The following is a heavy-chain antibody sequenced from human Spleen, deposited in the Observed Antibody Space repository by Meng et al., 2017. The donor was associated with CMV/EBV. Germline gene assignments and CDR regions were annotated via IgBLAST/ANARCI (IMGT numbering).Heavy chain of an antibody. J-gene: IGHJ4*02. CDR1: GFTFDDYV. Sequence: SLKISCAASGFTFDDYVMHWVRQAPGKGLEWVSGISWNSGSIGYADSVKGRFTISRDNAKNSVYLQMNGLRDGDTGLYYCARARSPTHFDYWGQGALVTVSS. CDR2: ISWNSGSI. CDR3: ARARSPTHFDY. V-gene: IGHV3-9*01.